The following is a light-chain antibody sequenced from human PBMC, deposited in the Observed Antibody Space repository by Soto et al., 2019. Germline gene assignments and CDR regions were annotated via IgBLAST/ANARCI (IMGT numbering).Light chain of an antibody. CDR2: AAS. Sequence: DLQIPQSPSSLSASVGDSVTITCRASQCISTYLIWYQQRQGNPPKLLIYAASNVLSGVPSRFSGSGSGTYFTLTMSSLQPEDFATYYCQQSYRTPYPFGQGPKL. CDR3: QQSYRTPYP. V-gene: IGKV1-39*01. J-gene: IGKJ2*01. CDR1: QCISTY.